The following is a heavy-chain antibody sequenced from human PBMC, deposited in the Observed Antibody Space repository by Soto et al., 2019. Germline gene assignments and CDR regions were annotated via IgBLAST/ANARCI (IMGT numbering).Heavy chain of an antibody. D-gene: IGHD3-10*01. CDR1: LSPLSTYS. V-gene: IGHV1-46*01. J-gene: IGHJ6*02. Sequence: TLEVSCQASLSPLSTYSIHLVRQAHGQGFEVRVIITTSGVRTTYAQKFEGRATMTRETSTSTVYMELTSLRPEDTAVYYCARDSRALVWFGEPYPYGMDVWG. CDR3: ARDSRALVWFGEPYPYGMDV. CDR2: ITTSGVRT.